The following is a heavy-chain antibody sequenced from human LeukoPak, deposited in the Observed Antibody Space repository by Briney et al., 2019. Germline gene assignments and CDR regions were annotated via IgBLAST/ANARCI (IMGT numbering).Heavy chain of an antibody. CDR1: GYTFTTYG. J-gene: IGHJ4*02. CDR2: SSPYNGNT. CDR3: ARGGTSGRRTPNDDY. V-gene: IGHV1-18*01. D-gene: IGHD1-1*01. Sequence: GASVKVSCKASGYTFTTYGISWVRQAPGQGLEWMGWSSPYNGNTNYAQKLRGRVTMTTDTSTSTAYMELRSLRSDDTAVYYCARGGTSGRRTPNDDYWGQGTLVTVSS.